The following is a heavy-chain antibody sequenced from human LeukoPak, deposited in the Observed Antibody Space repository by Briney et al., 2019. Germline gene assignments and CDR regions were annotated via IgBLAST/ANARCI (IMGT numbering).Heavy chain of an antibody. J-gene: IGHJ4*02. CDR2: IYYTGNS. V-gene: IGHV4-61*02. CDR1: GGSISSGTYY. CDR3: AKSGGYGLIDY. D-gene: IGHD1-26*01. Sequence: SQTLSLTCTVSGGSISSGTYYWNWIRQPAGKGLEWIGRIYYTGNSGYNPSLKSRVIMSVDTSKNLFSLRLNSVTAADTAIYYCAKSGGYGLIDYWGQGTLVTVSS.